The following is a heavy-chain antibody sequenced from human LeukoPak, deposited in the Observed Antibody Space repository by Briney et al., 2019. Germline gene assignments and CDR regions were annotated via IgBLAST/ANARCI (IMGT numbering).Heavy chain of an antibody. V-gene: IGHV4-59*12. J-gene: IGHJ4*02. CDR2: IYDSGST. D-gene: IGHD3-22*01. Sequence: SETLSLTCTVSGGSINSYYWSWIRQPPGKGLEWIGYIYDSGSTNYNPSLKSRVTISVDTSKNQFSLKLSSVTAADTAVYYCARVLDYYDSSGYDYWGQGTLVTVSS. CDR3: ARVLDYYDSSGYDY. CDR1: GGSINSYY.